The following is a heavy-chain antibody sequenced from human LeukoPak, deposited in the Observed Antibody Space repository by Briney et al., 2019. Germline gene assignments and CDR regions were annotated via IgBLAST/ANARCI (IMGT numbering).Heavy chain of an antibody. CDR2: IYYSGNT. D-gene: IGHD6-6*01. CDR3: ASGSSPLYFDY. J-gene: IGHJ4*02. CDR1: GGSIGSYH. V-gene: IGHV4-59*01. Sequence: SETLSLTCTVSGGSIGSYHWSWIRQSPEKGLEWIGYIYYSGNTNYNPSLRSRVTISLGTSKNQFSLKVNSVTAADTAVYYCASGSSPLYFDYWGQGTLVTVSS.